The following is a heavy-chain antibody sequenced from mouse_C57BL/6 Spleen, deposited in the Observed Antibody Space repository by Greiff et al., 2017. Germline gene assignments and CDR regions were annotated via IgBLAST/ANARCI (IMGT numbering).Heavy chain of an antibody. CDR2: IYPGDGDT. D-gene: IGHD2-5*01. CDR1: GYAFSSSW. CDR3: ARSGNPSDSNPWYFDV. Sequence: VQLQESGPELVKPGASVKISCKASGYAFSSSWMNWVKQRPGKGLEWIGRIYPGDGDTNYNGKFKGKATLTADKSSSTAYMQLSSLTSEDSAVYFCARSGNPSDSNPWYFDVWGTGTTVTVSS. J-gene: IGHJ1*03. V-gene: IGHV1-82*01.